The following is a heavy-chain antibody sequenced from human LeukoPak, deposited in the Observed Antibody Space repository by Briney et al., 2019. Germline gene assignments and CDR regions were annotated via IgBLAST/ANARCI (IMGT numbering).Heavy chain of an antibody. CDR3: AREARGSGKYYYYGMDV. CDR1: GFTFSSYD. J-gene: IGHJ6*02. V-gene: IGHV3-13*01. Sequence: GGSLRLSCAASGFTFSSYDMHWVRQATGKGLEWVSAIGTAGDTYYPGSEKGRFTISRENAKNSLYLQMNSLRAGDTAVYYCAREARGSGKYYYYGMDVWGQGTTVTVSS. D-gene: IGHD3-10*01. CDR2: IGTAGDT.